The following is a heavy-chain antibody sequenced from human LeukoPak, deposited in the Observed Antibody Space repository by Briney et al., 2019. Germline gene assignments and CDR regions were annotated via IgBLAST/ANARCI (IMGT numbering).Heavy chain of an antibody. CDR1: GYTFTGYY. J-gene: IGHJ4*02. V-gene: IGHV1-2*02. D-gene: IGHD6-13*01. CDR3: ARVGGGQLAIGVIVY. CDR2: INPNSGGT. Sequence: GASVKVSCKASGYTFTGYYMHWVRQAPGQGLEWMGWINPNSGGTNYAQKFQGRVTMTRDTAISTAYMELSRLRSDDTAVYYCARVGGGQLAIGVIVYWGQGTLVTVSS.